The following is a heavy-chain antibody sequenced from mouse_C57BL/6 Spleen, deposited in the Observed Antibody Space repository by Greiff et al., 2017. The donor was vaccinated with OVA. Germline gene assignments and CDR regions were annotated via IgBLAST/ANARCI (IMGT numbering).Heavy chain of an antibody. J-gene: IGHJ1*03. CDR1: GYAFSSYW. Sequence: VQLQQSGAELVKPGASVKISCKASGYAFSSYWMNWVKQRPGKGLEWIGQIYPGDGDTNYNGKFKGKATLTADKSSSTAYMQLSSLTSEDSAVYFCVYYGSSYGYLDVWGTGTTVTVSS. CDR2: IYPGDGDT. V-gene: IGHV1-80*01. D-gene: IGHD1-1*01. CDR3: VYYGSSYGYLDV.